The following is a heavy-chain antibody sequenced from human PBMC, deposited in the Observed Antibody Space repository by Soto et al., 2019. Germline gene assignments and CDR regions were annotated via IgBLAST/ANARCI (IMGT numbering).Heavy chain of an antibody. J-gene: IGHJ4*02. V-gene: IGHV4-39*01. CDR2: IYYSGST. D-gene: IGHD2-15*01. Sequence: SETLSLTCTVSGGSISSSSYYWGWIRQPPGKGLEWIGSIYYSGSTYYNPSLKSRVTISVDTSKNQSSLKLSSVTAADTAVYYCARRASIVVVVAAIKTMYYFEYWGQGTLVTVS. CDR3: ARRASIVVVVAAIKTMYYFEY. CDR1: GGSISSSSYY.